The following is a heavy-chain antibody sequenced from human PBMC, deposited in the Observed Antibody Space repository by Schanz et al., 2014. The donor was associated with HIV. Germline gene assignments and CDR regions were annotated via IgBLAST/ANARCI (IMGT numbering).Heavy chain of an antibody. J-gene: IGHJ3*01. CDR2: ISGSGSST. D-gene: IGHD3-16*01. CDR3: RVFMFTYDV. Sequence: VQLVESGGGMVLPGTSLRLSCAASGGTFSAHAFHWVRQAPGKGLEWVSCISGSGSSTYFADSVKGRFTISRDNSKNTLFLQMNSLRVEDTATYYCRVFMFTYDVWGQGTMVTVSS. V-gene: IGHV3-23*04. CDR1: GGTFSAHA.